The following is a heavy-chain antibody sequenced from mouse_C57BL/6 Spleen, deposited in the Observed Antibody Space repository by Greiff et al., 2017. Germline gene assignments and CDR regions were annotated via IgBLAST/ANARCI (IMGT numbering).Heavy chain of an antibody. V-gene: IGHV5-6*01. J-gene: IGHJ2*01. CDR1: GFTFSSYG. CDR3: ASLDSSGYYFDY. CDR2: ISSGGSYT. D-gene: IGHD3-2*02. Sequence: EVLLVESGGDLVKPGGSLKLSCAASGFTFSSYGMSWVRQTPDKGLEWVGTISSGGSYTYYPDSVKGRFTISRDNAKNTLYLQMSSLKSEDTAMYYCASLDSSGYYFDYWGQGTTLTVSS.